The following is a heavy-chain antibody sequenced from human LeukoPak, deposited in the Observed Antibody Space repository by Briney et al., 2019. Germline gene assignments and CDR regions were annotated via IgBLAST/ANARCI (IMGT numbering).Heavy chain of an antibody. J-gene: IGHJ4*02. V-gene: IGHV4-34*01. Sequence: PSETLSLTCAVYGGSFSGYYWSWIRQPPGKGLEWIGEINHSGSTNYNPSLKSRVTISVDTSKNQFSLKLSSVTAADTAVYYCARRRWLQYFDYWGRGTLVTVSS. D-gene: IGHD5-24*01. CDR3: ARRRWLQYFDY. CDR2: INHSGST. CDR1: GGSFSGYY.